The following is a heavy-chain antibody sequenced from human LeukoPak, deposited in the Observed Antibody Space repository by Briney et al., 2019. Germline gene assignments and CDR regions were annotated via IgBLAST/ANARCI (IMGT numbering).Heavy chain of an antibody. CDR1: GYTFTSYD. Sequence: ASVKVSCKASGYTFTSYDINWVRQATGQGLEWMGWMNPNSGNTGYAQKFQGRVTITRNTSISTAYMELNSLRSEDTAVYYCARDPPHKYSNYAVDVWGKGTTVTVSS. CDR3: ARDPPHKYSNYAVDV. CDR2: MNPNSGNT. J-gene: IGHJ6*04. V-gene: IGHV1-8*03. D-gene: IGHD4-11*01.